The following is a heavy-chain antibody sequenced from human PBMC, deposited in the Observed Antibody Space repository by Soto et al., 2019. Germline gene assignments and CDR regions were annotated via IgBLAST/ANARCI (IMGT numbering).Heavy chain of an antibody. D-gene: IGHD2-8*02. V-gene: IGHV4-31*03. CDR1: GGSISSGGYY. J-gene: IGHJ4*02. CDR2: IYYSGST. CDR3: ARDKITGLFDY. Sequence: PSETLSLTCTVSGGSISSGGYYWSWIRQHPGKGLEWIGYIYYSGSTYYNPSLKSRVTISVDTSKNQFSLKLSSVTAADTAVYYCARDKITGLFDYWGQGTLVTSPQ.